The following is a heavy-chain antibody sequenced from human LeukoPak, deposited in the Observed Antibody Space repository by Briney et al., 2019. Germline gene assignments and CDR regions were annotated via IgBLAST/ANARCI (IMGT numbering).Heavy chain of an antibody. D-gene: IGHD5-18*01. CDR1: GGSISSYY. Sequence: SETLSLTCTVSGGSISSYYWSWIRQPPGKGLEWIGYIYYSRSTNYNPSLKSRVTISVDTSKNQFSLKLSSVTAADTAVYYCTREKEAYNFGLDYYYYYMDVWGKGTTVTVSS. CDR2: IYYSRST. V-gene: IGHV4-59*01. CDR3: TREKEAYNFGLDYYYYYMDV. J-gene: IGHJ6*03.